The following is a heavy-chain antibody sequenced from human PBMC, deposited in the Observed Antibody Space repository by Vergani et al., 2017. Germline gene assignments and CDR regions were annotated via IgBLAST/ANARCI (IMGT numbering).Heavy chain of an antibody. J-gene: IGHJ6*02. Sequence: EVQLVQSGAEVQKPGESLKISCKGSGYSFTSYWIGWVRQMPGKGLEWMGIIYPGDSDTRYSPSFQGQVTISADKSIRTAYLQWSSLKASDTAMYYCARHRGWGLVVVAATPWYYYYGMDVWGQGTTVTVSS. CDR1: GYSFTSYW. CDR2: IYPGDSDT. D-gene: IGHD2-15*01. V-gene: IGHV5-51*01. CDR3: ARHRGWGLVVVAATPWYYYYGMDV.